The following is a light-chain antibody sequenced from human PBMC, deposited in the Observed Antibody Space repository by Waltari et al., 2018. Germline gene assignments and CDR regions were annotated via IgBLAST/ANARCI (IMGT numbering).Light chain of an antibody. CDR3: YAAADNNLGV. Sequence: SFELTQTSSLSVSPGQTVRISCSGDVLANKYARWVQQKPGQAPVLIMFRDTERPSGIPERFSGSSSGTTATLIIRGAQVEDEGDYYCYAAADNNLGVFGGGTKVTVL. V-gene: IGLV3-27*01. CDR2: RDT. J-gene: IGLJ2*01. CDR1: VLANKY.